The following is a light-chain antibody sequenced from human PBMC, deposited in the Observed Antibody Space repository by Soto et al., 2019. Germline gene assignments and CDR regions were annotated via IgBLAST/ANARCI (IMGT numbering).Light chain of an antibody. CDR1: QSINKY. Sequence: DIQMTQSPSSLSASVGDRVTITCRASQSINKYINWYQQKPGKAPKLLINGASSLQSGVPSRFSGSGSGTDFTLTLSNLQPEDFATYYCQQTYRTPFTFGPGTKVDIK. CDR3: QQTYRTPFT. CDR2: GAS. J-gene: IGKJ3*01. V-gene: IGKV1-39*01.